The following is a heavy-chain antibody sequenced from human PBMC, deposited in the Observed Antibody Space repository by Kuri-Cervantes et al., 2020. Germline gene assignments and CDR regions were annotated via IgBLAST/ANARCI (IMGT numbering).Heavy chain of an antibody. J-gene: IGHJ2*01. V-gene: IGHV4-4*02. CDR1: GGSISSSNR. CDR2: IYLSGST. D-gene: IGHD4-17*01. Sequence: SETLSLTCAVAGGSISSSNRWSWVRQPPGKGLEWIGEIYLSGSTNYNPSLKSRVTISVDTSKNQFSLKLSSVTAADTAVYYCARVRRGTTAIEYWYFDLWGRGTLVTVSS. CDR3: ARVRRGTTAIEYWYFDL.